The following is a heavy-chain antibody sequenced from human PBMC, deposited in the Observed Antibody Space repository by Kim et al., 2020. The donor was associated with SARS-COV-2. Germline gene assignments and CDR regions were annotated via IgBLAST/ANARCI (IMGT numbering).Heavy chain of an antibody. J-gene: IGHJ3*02. CDR3: TRIPATTLAFWDAFDI. D-gene: IGHD1-1*01. V-gene: IGHV3-73*01. Sequence: GKGGFTISRDNSKNTAYLEMNGLKTEDTAVYYCTRIPATTLAFWDAFDIWGQGTMVTVSS.